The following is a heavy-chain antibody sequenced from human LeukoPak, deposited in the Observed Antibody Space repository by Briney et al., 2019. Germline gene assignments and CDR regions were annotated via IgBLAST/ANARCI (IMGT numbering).Heavy chain of an antibody. CDR1: GYTFTGYY. CDR2: INPHTGVT. V-gene: IGHV1-2*06. J-gene: IGHJ4*02. CDR3: ARDYSDYNSFDY. D-gene: IGHD4-11*01. Sequence: GASVKVPCKASGYTFTGYYMHWVRQAPGQGLEWMGRINPHTGVTNYAQNFQGRVTMTRDTSITTAYMELSRLRSDDTAGYYCARDYSDYNSFDYWGQGTLVTVSS.